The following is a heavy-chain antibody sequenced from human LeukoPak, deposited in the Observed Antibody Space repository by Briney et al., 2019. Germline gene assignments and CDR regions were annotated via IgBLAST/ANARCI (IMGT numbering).Heavy chain of an antibody. V-gene: IGHV4-31*03. CDR2: IYYSGST. J-gene: IGHJ6*02. CDR3: ALQTIYCSGSYLSYYGMDV. CDR1: GGSISSGGYY. Sequence: SQTLSLTCTVSGGSISSGGYYWSWIRQHPGKGLEWIGYIYYSGSTYYNPSLKSRVTISVDTSKNQFSLKLSSVTAADTAVYYCALQTIYCSGSYLSYYGMDVWGQGTTVTVSS. D-gene: IGHD3-10*01.